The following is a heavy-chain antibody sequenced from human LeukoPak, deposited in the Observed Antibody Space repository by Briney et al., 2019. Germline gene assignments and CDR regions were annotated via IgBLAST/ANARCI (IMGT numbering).Heavy chain of an antibody. J-gene: IGHJ6*03. CDR1: GYTFTSYD. Sequence: ASVTVSCKASGYTFTSYDINWVRQATGQGLEWMGWMNPNSGNTGYAQKFQGRVTMTRNTSISTAYMELSSLRSEDTAVYYCARGGKDTIVLYYYYYMDVWGKGTTDTVSS. D-gene: IGHD3-3*01. CDR3: ARGGKDTIVLYYYYYMDV. CDR2: MNPNSGNT. V-gene: IGHV1-8*01.